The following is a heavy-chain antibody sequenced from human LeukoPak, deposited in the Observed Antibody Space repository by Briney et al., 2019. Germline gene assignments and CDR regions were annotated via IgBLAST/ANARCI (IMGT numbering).Heavy chain of an antibody. CDR1: GYTFSSYW. J-gene: IGHJ4*02. V-gene: IGHV4-34*01. CDR2: INHSGSA. Sequence: GSLRLSCAASGYTFSSYWMPWICQAPGKGLEWIGQINHSGSANYNPSLKSRVTISVDTSKNQFSLKLTYVTAADTAVYYCARVGRGYWGQGTLVTVSS. CDR3: ARVGRGY.